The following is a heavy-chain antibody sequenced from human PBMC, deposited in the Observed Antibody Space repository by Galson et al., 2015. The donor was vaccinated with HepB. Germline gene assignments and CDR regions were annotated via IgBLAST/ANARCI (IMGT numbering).Heavy chain of an antibody. CDR1: GFTFSSYA. CDR2: ISYDGSNK. Sequence: SLRLSCAASGFTFSSYAMHWVRQAPGKGLEWVAVISYDGSNKYYADSVKGRFTISRDNSKNTLYLQMNSLRAEDTAVYYCARDSNWGSEDWFDPWGQGTLVTVSS. CDR3: ARDSNWGSEDWFDP. D-gene: IGHD7-27*01. J-gene: IGHJ5*02. V-gene: IGHV3-30*04.